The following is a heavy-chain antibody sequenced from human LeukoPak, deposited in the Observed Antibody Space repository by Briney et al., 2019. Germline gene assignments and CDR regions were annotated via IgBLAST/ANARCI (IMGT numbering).Heavy chain of an antibody. CDR3: ARVGTIGYCSSTSCYIFDY. J-gene: IGHJ4*02. CDR1: GYTFTSYG. CDR2: ISAYNGNT. V-gene: IGHV1-18*01. D-gene: IGHD2-2*01. Sequence: ASVKVFCKASGYTFTSYGISWVRQAPGQGLEWMGWISAYNGNTNYAQKLQGRVTMTTDTSTSTAYMELRSLRSDDTAVYYCARVGTIGYCSSTSCYIFDYWGQGTLVTVSS.